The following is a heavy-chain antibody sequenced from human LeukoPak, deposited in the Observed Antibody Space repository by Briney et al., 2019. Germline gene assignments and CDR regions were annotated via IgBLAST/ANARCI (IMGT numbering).Heavy chain of an antibody. CDR1: GYTFTGYY. J-gene: IGHJ6*02. Sequence: ASVKVSCKASGYTFTGYYMHWVRQAPGHGLEGRGWMNPNRGGTNYAQKFQGRVTMTRDTSISTAYMELSRLRSDDTAVYYCARDSEVRSRGVRYYYGMDVWGQGTTVTVSS. CDR3: ARDSEVRSRGVRYYYGMDV. V-gene: IGHV1-2*02. D-gene: IGHD3-10*01. CDR2: MNPNRGGT.